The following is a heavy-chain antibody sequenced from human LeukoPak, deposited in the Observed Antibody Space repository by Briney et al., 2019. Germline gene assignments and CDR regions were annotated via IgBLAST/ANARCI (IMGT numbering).Heavy chain of an antibody. CDR3: AKRRGGQDWDFDL. J-gene: IGHJ2*01. V-gene: IGHV3-33*06. Sequence: GGSLRLSCAASGLNFNDNDMDWVRQAPGKGLEWVAVWDDGSNRYYAESVKGRFTISRDISKNMLYLQMNSLRVEDTAVYYCAKRRGGQDWDFDLWGRGTLVTVSS. CDR1: GLNFNDND. CDR2: WDDGSNR. D-gene: IGHD3-10*01.